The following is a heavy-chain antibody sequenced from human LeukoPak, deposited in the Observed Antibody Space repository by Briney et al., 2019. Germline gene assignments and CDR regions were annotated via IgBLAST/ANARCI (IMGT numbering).Heavy chain of an antibody. CDR2: IYYSGST. Sequence: SETLSLTCTVSGGSISSYYWSWIRQPPGKGLEWIGYIYYSGSTNYNPSLKSRVTISVDTSKNQFSLKLSSVTAADTAVYYCARASGSGWYYWGQGTLVTVSS. CDR1: GGSISSYY. CDR3: ARASGSGWYY. D-gene: IGHD6-19*01. V-gene: IGHV4-59*01. J-gene: IGHJ4*02.